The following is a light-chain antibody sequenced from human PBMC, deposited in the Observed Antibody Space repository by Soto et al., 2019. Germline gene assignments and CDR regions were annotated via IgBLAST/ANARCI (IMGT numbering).Light chain of an antibody. V-gene: IGKV3-11*01. J-gene: IGKJ2*01. Sequence: EIVLTQSPATLSLSPGERATLSCRASQGVSSYLAWYQQKPGQAPRLLIYDASNRATGIPARFSGSGSGTDFTLTISSLEPEDVAVYYCQQSSNWPPYTFGQGTKLEIK. CDR3: QQSSNWPPYT. CDR1: QGVSSY. CDR2: DAS.